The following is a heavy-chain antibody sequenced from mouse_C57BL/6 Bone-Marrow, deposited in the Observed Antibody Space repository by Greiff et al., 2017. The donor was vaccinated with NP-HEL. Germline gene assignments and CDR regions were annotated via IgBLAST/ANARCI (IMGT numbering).Heavy chain of an antibody. V-gene: IGHV1-64*01. CDR2: IHPNSGST. J-gene: IGHJ3*01. Sequence: QVHVKQSGAELVKPGASVKLSCKASGYTFTSYWMHWVKQRPGQGLEWIGMIHPNSGSTNYNEKFKSKATLTVDKSSSTAYMQLSSLTSEDSAVYYCARSGSRAWFAYWGQGTLVTVSA. D-gene: IGHD1-1*01. CDR1: GYTFTSYW. CDR3: ARSGSRAWFAY.